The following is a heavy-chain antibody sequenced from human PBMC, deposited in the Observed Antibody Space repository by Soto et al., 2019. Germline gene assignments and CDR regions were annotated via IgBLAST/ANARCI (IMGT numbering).Heavy chain of an antibody. V-gene: IGHV4-39*01. CDR3: AGQTFTIAAASYGRSNWFDP. CDR2: IYFTGNT. CDR1: GGSITSSSHF. D-gene: IGHD6-25*01. J-gene: IGHJ5*02. Sequence: SETLSLTCTVSGGSITSSSHFWGWVRQPPGKGLEGIGTIYFTGNTYYTPSLKSRLTMSIDTSTNEFSLRLNSVTAADTAVYYCAGQTFTIAAASYGRSNWFDPWGPGTLVTVSS.